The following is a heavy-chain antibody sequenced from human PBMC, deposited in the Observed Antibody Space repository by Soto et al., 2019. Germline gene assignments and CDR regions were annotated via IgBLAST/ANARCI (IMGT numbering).Heavy chain of an antibody. CDR1: GGSISSSSYY. V-gene: IGHV4-39*01. D-gene: IGHD3-16*02. Sequence: PSETLSLTCTVSGGSISSSSYYWGRIRQPPGKGLEWIGSIYYSGSTYYNPSLKSRVTISVDTSKNQFSLKLSSVTAADTAVYYCARLLIPPDYDYIWGSYRKWYFDLWGRGTLVTVS. CDR2: IYYSGST. CDR3: ARLLIPPDYDYIWGSYRKWYFDL. J-gene: IGHJ2*01.